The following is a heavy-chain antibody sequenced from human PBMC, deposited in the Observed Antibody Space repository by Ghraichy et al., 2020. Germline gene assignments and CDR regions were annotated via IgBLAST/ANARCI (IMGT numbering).Heavy chain of an antibody. V-gene: IGHV1-24*01. CDR2: FDPEDGET. J-gene: IGHJ3*02. Sequence: ASVKVSCKVSGYTLTELSMHWVRQAPGKGLEWMGGFDPEDGETIYAQKFQGRVTMTEDTSTDTAYMELSSLRSEDTAVYYCATYWNKNYYDSTNAFDIWGQGTMVTVSS. D-gene: IGHD3-22*01. CDR1: GYTLTELS. CDR3: ATYWNKNYYDSTNAFDI.